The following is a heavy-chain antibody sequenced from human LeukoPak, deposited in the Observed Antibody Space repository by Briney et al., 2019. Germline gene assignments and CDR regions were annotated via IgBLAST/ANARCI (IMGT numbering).Heavy chain of an antibody. D-gene: IGHD6-19*01. CDR3: AKIAVAGTFDY. CDR2: INSDGSST. V-gene: IGHV3-74*01. CDR1: GFTFSSYW. J-gene: IGHJ4*02. Sequence: GGSLRLSCAASGFTFSSYWMHWVRQAPGKGLVWVSRINSDGSSTSYADSVKGRFTISRDNAKNTLYLQMNSLRAEDTAVYYCAKIAVAGTFDYWGQGTLVTVSS.